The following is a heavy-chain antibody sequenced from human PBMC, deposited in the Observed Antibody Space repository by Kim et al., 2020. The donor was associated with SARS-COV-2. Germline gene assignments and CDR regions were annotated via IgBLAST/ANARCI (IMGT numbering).Heavy chain of an antibody. V-gene: IGHV4-34*01. J-gene: IGHJ6*02. Sequence: SETLSLTCAVYGGSFSGYYWSWIRQPPGKGLEWIGKINHSGSTNYNPSLKSRVTISVDTSKNQFSLKLSSVTAADTAVYYCASFTVGPYYYYGMDVWGQGTTVTVSS. D-gene: IGHD1-26*01. CDR1: GGSFSGYY. CDR2: INHSGST. CDR3: ASFTVGPYYYYGMDV.